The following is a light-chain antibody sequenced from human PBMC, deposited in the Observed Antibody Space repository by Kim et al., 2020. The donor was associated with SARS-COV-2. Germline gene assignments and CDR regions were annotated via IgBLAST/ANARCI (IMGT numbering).Light chain of an antibody. J-gene: IGKJ4*01. CDR1: QSANSN. CDR2: DAS. Sequence: VSPGERATLTCRASQSANSNLAWYQQKPGQAPRLLIYDASTRATDIPARFSGSGSGTDFTLTISCLQSEDFAVYYCQQYDKWPLTFGGETKVDIK. V-gene: IGKV3-15*01. CDR3: QQYDKWPLT.